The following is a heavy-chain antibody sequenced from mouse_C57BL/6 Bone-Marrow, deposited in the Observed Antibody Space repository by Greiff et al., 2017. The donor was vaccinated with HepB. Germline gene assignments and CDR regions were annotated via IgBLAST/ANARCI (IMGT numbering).Heavy chain of an antibody. Sequence: EVKLVESGGDLVKPGGSLKLSCAASGFTFSSYGMSWVRQTPDKRLEWVATISSGGSYTYYPDSVKGRFTISRVNAKNTLYLQMSSLKSEDTAMYYCARHDYYGSSYPYFDVWGTGTTVTVSS. CDR2: ISSGGSYT. D-gene: IGHD1-1*01. CDR3: ARHDYYGSSYPYFDV. J-gene: IGHJ1*03. CDR1: GFTFSSYG. V-gene: IGHV5-6*01.